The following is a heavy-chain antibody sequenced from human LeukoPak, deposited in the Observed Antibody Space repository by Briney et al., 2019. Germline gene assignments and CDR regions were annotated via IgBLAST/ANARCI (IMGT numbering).Heavy chain of an antibody. CDR2: ITRGSDYI. Sequence: GGSLRLSCAASRFTYNAFNMNWVRQATGKGLEWVSSITRGSDYISYADPVKGRFNTSRANAKNSLSLQLNSLRVEDTAVYYCARGHYDVLAASYKWTPDYWGQGTLVTVSS. CDR1: RFTYNAFN. D-gene: IGHD3-9*01. CDR3: ARGHYDVLAASYKWTPDY. V-gene: IGHV3-21*01. J-gene: IGHJ4*02.